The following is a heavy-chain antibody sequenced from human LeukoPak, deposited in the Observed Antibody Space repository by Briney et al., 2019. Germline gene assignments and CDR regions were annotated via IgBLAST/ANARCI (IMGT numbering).Heavy chain of an antibody. D-gene: IGHD3-10*01. V-gene: IGHV3-30-3*01. CDR3: ARGISMVRGVIPSYNWFDP. Sequence: GGSLRLSCAASGFTFSSYAMHWVRQAPGKGLEWVAVISYDGSYRYHADSVKGRFTISRDNSRNTLYLQMNSLRAEDTAVYYCARGISMVRGVIPSYNWFDPWGQGTLVTVSS. J-gene: IGHJ5*02. CDR1: GFTFSSYA. CDR2: ISYDGSYR.